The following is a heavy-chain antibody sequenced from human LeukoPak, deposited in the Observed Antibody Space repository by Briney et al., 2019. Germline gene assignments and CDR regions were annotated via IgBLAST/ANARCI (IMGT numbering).Heavy chain of an antibody. CDR3: ACPALGGYQSDAFDI. D-gene: IGHD5-12*01. CDR2: IYYSGST. CDR1: GGSISSYY. J-gene: IGHJ3*02. V-gene: IGHV4-59*01. Sequence: SETLSLTCTVSGGSISSYYWSWIRQPPGKGLEWIGYIYYSGSTNYNPSLKSRVTISVDTSKNQFSLKLSSVTAADTAVYYCACPALGGYQSDAFDIWGQGTMVTVSS.